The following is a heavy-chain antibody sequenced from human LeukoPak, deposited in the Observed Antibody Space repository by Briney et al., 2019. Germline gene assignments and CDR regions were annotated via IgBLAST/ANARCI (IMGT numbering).Heavy chain of an antibody. J-gene: IGHJ3*02. V-gene: IGHV1-2*02. CDR2: INPNSGGT. CDR1: GYTFTDYY. CDR3: ARDPTLSGPDDAFDN. D-gene: IGHD1-26*01. Sequence: ASVKVSCKASGYTFTDYYIHWVRQAPGQGLEWMGWINPNSGGTNYAQKFQGRVTMTGDTSISTAYMELSSLRSDDTAVFFFARDPTLSGPDDAFDNWGQGTMVTVYS.